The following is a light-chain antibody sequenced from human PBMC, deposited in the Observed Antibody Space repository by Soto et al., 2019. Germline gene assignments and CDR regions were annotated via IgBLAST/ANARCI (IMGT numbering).Light chain of an antibody. CDR3: QQYYDWPPYT. CDR1: QSVGKK. J-gene: IGKJ2*01. V-gene: IGKV3-15*01. CDR2: AAS. Sequence: EIVMTQFPATLPGTPGERVTLSCRASQSVGKKLAWYQQKPGQAPRLIIYAASTRASDFPARFSGSGSGTDFTLTISSLQSEDFAVYYCQQYYDWPPYTVGQGTKVDIK.